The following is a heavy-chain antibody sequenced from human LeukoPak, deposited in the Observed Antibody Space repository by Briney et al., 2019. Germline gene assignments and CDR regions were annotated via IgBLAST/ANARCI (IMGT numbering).Heavy chain of an antibody. Sequence: SVKVSCKAFGGSFSSEAISWVRQAPGQGLEWMGGIIPIFGTANYAQKFQDRVTITTDESTCTAYMEVSSLRSEDTAVYYCGRKAGDCGGGSCYSIDYWGQGTLVTVSS. V-gene: IGHV1-69*05. CDR2: IIPIFGTA. CDR1: GGSFSSEA. CDR3: GRKAGDCGGGSCYSIDY. J-gene: IGHJ4*02. D-gene: IGHD2-15*01.